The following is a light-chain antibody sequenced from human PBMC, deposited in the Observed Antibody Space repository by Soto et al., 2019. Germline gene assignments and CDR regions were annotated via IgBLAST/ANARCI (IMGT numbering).Light chain of an antibody. CDR3: MLSYGGAR. CDR2: DTN. Sequence: QAVVTQEPSMTVSPGGTVTLTCASSAGAVTSGLYPYWFQQRPGQAPRTLIYDTNKRQSWTPARFSGSVVGDKAALTLSDAQPEDEADYYCMLSYGGARFGGWTKLTVL. V-gene: IGLV7-46*01. CDR1: AGAVTSGLY. J-gene: IGLJ2*01.